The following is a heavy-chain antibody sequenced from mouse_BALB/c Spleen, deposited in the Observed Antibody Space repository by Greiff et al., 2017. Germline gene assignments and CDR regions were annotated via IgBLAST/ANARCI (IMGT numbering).Heavy chain of an antibody. V-gene: IGHV5-6-5*01. J-gene: IGHJ3*01. CDR3: ARRSPYDYGGSWFAY. CDR1: GFTFSSYA. D-gene: IGHD2-4*01. Sequence: KLMESGGGLVKPGGSLKLSCAASGFTFSSYAMSWVRQTPEKRLEWVASISSGGSTYYPDSVKGRFTISRDNARNILYLQMSSLRSEDTAMYYCARRSPYDYGGSWFAYWGQGTLVTVSA. CDR2: ISSGGST.